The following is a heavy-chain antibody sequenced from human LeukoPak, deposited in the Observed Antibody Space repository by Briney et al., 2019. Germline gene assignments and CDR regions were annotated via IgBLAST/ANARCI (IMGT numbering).Heavy chain of an antibody. CDR3: ARAAITMVRGVSDY. CDR2: ISSSGSTI. Sequence: GGSLRLSCAASGFTFSSYEMNWVRQAPGKGLEWVSYISSSGSTIYYADSVKGRFTISRDNAKNSLYLQMNSLRAEDTAVYYCARAAITMVRGVSDYWGQGTLVTDSS. CDR1: GFTFSSYE. V-gene: IGHV3-48*03. D-gene: IGHD3-10*01. J-gene: IGHJ4*02.